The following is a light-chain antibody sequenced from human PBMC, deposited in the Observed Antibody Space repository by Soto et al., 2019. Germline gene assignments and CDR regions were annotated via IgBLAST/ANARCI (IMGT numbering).Light chain of an antibody. V-gene: IGKV3-20*01. J-gene: IGKJ1*01. CDR2: STS. Sequence: EIGLTQSPGTLSLSPGERATLSCRASQSISISYLAWYQQQPGQAPGLLIYSTSTRATGIPDRFSGSGSGTDFTLTISKLEPGDFAVYYCQQYGGSSWTFGQGTKVDIK. CDR1: QSISISY. CDR3: QQYGGSSWT.